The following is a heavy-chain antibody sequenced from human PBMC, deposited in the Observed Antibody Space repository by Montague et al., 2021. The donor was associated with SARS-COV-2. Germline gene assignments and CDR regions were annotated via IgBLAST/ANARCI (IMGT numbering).Heavy chain of an antibody. CDR1: GGSISSYC. Sequence: SETLSLTCTVSGGSISSYCGSWVRQPPGKGLEWVGYIYDSGSTNYNPNLKSPITISVDTSKNQFSLKLSSVTAADTAVYDCARGFDYWGQGTLVTVSS. J-gene: IGHJ4*02. CDR3: ARGFDY. CDR2: IYDSGST. V-gene: IGHV4-59*08.